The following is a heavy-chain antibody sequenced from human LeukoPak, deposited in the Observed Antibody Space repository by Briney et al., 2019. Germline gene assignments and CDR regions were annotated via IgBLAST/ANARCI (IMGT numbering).Heavy chain of an antibody. V-gene: IGHV4-30-4*01. CDR2: IYYSGIT. J-gene: IGHJ1*01. CDR3: ARDALDSSGSYHREFFQH. CDR1: GGSISSGDYY. D-gene: IGHD3-22*01. Sequence: PSETLSLTCTVSGGSISSGDYYWSWIRQPPGKGLEWIGYIYYSGITYYNPSLKSRVTISVNTSKNQFSLKLSSVTAADTAVYYCARDALDSSGSYHREFFQHWGQGTLVTVSS.